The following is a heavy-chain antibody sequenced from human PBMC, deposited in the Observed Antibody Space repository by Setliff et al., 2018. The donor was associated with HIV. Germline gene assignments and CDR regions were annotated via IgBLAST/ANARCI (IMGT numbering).Heavy chain of an antibody. J-gene: IGHJ6*02. V-gene: IGHV4-4*07. Sequence: PSETLSLTCSVSGGSLNSYYWSWIRQSGGQELEWIGRIFINGQTNYNPSLKSRLTMSVDKSKNQFSLRLKSVTAADSAVYYCVRERRRSPLSYGLDVWGQGTTVTVSS. CDR3: VRERRRSPLSYGLDV. CDR2: IFINGQT. CDR1: GGSLNSYY.